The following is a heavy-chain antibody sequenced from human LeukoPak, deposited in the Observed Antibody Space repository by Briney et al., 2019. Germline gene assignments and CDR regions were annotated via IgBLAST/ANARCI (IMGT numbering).Heavy chain of an antibody. CDR1: GYTFTSHG. CDR3: ARAPNCGGGSCYSDY. D-gene: IGHD2-15*01. CDR2: ISAYNGNT. Sequence: ASVKVSCKASGYTFTSHGISWVRQAPGQGLEWMGWISAYNGNTNYAQKLQGRVTMTTDTSTSTAYMELRSLRSDDTAVYYCARAPNCGGGSCYSDYWGQGTLVTVSS. J-gene: IGHJ4*02. V-gene: IGHV1-18*01.